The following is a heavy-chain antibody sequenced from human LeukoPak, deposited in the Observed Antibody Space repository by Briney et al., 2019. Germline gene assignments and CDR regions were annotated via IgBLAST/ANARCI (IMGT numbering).Heavy chain of an antibody. CDR1: GYTFTSYY. CDR3: ARERVTAMVPYYFDY. D-gene: IGHD5-18*01. CDR2: ISAYNGNT. Sequence: ASVKVSCKASGYTFTSYYMHWVRQAPGQGLEWMGWISAYNGNTNYAQKLQGRVTMTTDTSTSTAYMELRSLRSDDTAVYYCARERVTAMVPYYFDYWGQGTLVTVSS. V-gene: IGHV1-18*04. J-gene: IGHJ4*02.